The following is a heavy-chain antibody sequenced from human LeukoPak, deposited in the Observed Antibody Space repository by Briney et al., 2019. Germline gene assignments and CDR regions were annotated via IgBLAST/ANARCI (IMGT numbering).Heavy chain of an antibody. D-gene: IGHD3-10*01. J-gene: IGHJ4*02. CDR1: GYTLTELS. CDR3: ATDRFYYGSGLFDY. CDR2: FDPEDGET. Sequence: ASVKVSCKVSGYTLTELSMHWVRQAPGKGLEWMGGFDPEDGETIYAQKFQGRVTMTEDTSTDTAYMALSSLRSEDTAVYYCATDRFYYGSGLFDYWGQGTLVTVSS. V-gene: IGHV1-24*01.